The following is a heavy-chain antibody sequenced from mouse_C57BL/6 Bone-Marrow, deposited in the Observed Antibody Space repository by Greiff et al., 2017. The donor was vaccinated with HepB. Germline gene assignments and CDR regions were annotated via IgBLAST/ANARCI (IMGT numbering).Heavy chain of an antibody. CDR3: ASSGSSYWYFDV. J-gene: IGHJ1*03. Sequence: QVQLQQSGAELVRPGSSVKLSCKASGYTFTSYWMHWVKQRPIQGLEWIGNIDPSDSETHYNQKFKDKATLTVDKSSSTAYMQLSSLTSEDSAVYYCASSGSSYWYFDVWGTGTTVTVSS. CDR1: GYTFTSYW. D-gene: IGHD1-1*01. CDR2: IDPSDSET. V-gene: IGHV1-52*01.